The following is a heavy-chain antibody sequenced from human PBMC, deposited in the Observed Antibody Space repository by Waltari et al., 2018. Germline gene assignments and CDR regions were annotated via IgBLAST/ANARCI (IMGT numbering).Heavy chain of an antibody. J-gene: IGHJ4*02. CDR2: IYYSGNT. CDR3: ARRAPVYFASGTFYYFDY. CDR1: GGSTSGYY. Sequence: QVQLQESGPGLVKPSETLSLTCTVSGGSTSGYYWSWIRQPPGKGLEWIGYIYYSGNTNYIPSLKSRVTISLDASKNQFALKLTSVTAADTAVYYCARRAPVYFASGTFYYFDYWGQGALVSVSS. D-gene: IGHD3-10*01. V-gene: IGHV4-59*08.